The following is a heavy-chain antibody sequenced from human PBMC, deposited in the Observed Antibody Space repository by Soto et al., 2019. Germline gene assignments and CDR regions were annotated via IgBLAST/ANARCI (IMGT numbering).Heavy chain of an antibody. J-gene: IGHJ4*02. CDR3: TRDPRACDY. CDR1: GFTFSGY. V-gene: IGHV3-11*05. Sequence: QVQLVESGGALVKPGGSLRLSCVASGFTFSGYMTWIRQVPGKGLEQLSYINGDGRYVNYADSVKGRFTVSRDNAKNSLYLQMSSLRVEDTAVYYCTRDPRACDYWGQGTQVTVSS. CDR2: INGDGRYV.